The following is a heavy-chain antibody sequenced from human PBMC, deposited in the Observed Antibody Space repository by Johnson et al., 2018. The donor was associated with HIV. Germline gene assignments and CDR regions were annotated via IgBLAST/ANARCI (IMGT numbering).Heavy chain of an antibody. CDR2: IKQDGSEK. D-gene: IGHD6-19*01. CDR3: ARERSGWYGDAFDI. Sequence: VQLVESGGGLVQPGGSLRLSCAASGFTFSSYWMSWVRQAPGKGLEWVANIKQDGSEKYYVDSVKGRFTISRDNAKNSLYLQMNSLRAEDTAVYYCARERSGWYGDAFDIWGQWTKVTVSS. J-gene: IGHJ3*02. V-gene: IGHV3-7*03. CDR1: GFTFSSYW.